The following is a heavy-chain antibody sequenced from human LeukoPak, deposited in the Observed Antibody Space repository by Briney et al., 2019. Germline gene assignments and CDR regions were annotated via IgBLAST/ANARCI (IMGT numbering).Heavy chain of an antibody. J-gene: IGHJ4*02. CDR1: GFTFSSYA. Sequence: PGGSLRLSCAASGFTFSSYAMHWVRQAPGKGLEWVAVISYDGSNKYYADSVKGRFTISRDNSKNTLYLQMNSLRAEDTAVYYCARAYSSGWYPRPEYFDYWGQGTLVTVSS. D-gene: IGHD6-19*01. CDR3: ARAYSSGWYPRPEYFDY. CDR2: ISYDGSNK. V-gene: IGHV3-30*04.